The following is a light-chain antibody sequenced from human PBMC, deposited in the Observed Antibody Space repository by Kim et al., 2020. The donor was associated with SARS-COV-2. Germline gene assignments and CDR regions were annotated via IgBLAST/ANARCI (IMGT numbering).Light chain of an antibody. CDR2: DVR. J-gene: IGLJ2*01. Sequence: QSVTISCSGTRSYIGVTNFVSWYPQHPGKAPKLMVYDVRNRPSGVSNRFSGSKSGHTASLTIPGLQAEDEADYFCGSYTTSSTFVVFGGGTQLTVL. CDR1: RSYIGVTNF. CDR3: GSYTTSSTFVV. V-gene: IGLV2-14*03.